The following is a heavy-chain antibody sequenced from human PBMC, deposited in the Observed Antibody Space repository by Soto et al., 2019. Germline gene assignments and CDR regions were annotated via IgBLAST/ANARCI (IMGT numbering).Heavy chain of an antibody. CDR2: INAGNGNT. CDR3: ASSSIRSYYYYGMDV. D-gene: IGHD2-2*01. CDR1: GYTFTSYA. V-gene: IGHV1-3*01. J-gene: IGHJ6*02. Sequence: WASVKVSCKASGYTFTSYAMHWVCQAPGQRLEWMGWINAGNGNTKYSQKFQGRVTITRDTSASTAYMELSSLRSEDTAVYYCASSSIRSYYYYGMDVWGQGTTVTVSS.